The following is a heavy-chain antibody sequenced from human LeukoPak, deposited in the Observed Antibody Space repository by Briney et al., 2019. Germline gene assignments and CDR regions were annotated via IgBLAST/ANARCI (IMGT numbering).Heavy chain of an antibody. D-gene: IGHD3-10*01. V-gene: IGHV1-3*01. CDR3: ARVTMVRGVPDP. CDR2: INAGNGNT. J-gene: IGHJ5*02. CDR1: GYTFTSYA. Sequence: ASVKVSCKASGYTFTSYAMHWVRQAPGQRLEWMGWINAGNGNTKYSQKFQGRVTITRDTSASTAYMELSSLRSEDTAVYYCARVTMVRGVPDPWGQGTLVTVSS.